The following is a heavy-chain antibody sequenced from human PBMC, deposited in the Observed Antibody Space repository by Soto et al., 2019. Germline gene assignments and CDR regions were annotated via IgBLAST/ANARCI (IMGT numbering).Heavy chain of an antibody. CDR3: ARGASSSWSGNWFDP. V-gene: IGHV4-39*01. CDR1: GASISSSSYY. D-gene: IGHD6-13*01. Sequence: QLQLQESGPGLVKPSETLSLTCSVSGASISSSSYYWGWIRQPPGKALEWIGNIYYSGSTNYNPSLKGRGTVSVDTFKNQVSVKLSSVTAADTAVYYCARGASSSWSGNWFDPWGRGTLVTVSS. J-gene: IGHJ5*02. CDR2: IYYSGST.